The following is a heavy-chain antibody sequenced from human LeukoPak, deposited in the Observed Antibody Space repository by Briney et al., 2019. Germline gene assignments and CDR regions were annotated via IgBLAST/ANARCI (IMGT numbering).Heavy chain of an antibody. Sequence: PSETVSLTCTVSGGSISNYYWNWIRQPPGKGLEWIGYIYYTGNTNYNPSLKSRVTISVDTSKNQFSLKLSSVTAADTAVYYCARDRLQLQSWGQGTLVTVSS. D-gene: IGHD1-1*01. CDR3: ARDRLQLQS. CDR2: IYYTGNT. J-gene: IGHJ5*02. CDR1: GGSISNYY. V-gene: IGHV4-59*01.